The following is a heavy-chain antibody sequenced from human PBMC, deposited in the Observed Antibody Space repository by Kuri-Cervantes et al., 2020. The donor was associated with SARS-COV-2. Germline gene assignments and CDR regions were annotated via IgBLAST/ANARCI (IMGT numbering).Heavy chain of an antibody. D-gene: IGHD2-21*01. CDR3: ARDGWTYCGGDCYYDGYFDY. J-gene: IGHJ4*02. CDR2: ISSSSSTT. Sequence: ETLSLTCAASGFTFSSYSMNWVRQAPGKGLEWVSYISSSSSTTYYADSVKGRFTISRDNAKNSLYLQMNSLRAEDTAVYYCARDGWTYCGGDCYYDGYFDYWGQGTLVTVSS. V-gene: IGHV3-48*01. CDR1: GFTFSSYS.